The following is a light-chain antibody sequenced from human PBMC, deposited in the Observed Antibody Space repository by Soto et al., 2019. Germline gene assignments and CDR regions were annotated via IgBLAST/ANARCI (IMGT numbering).Light chain of an antibody. Sequence: QSVLAQPASVSGSPGQSITISCTGTSSDVGGYNYVSWYQHHPGKAPKLIIYDVSNRPSGVPIRFSASKPDNTASLTISGLQPEDEADYHCSSYTTSNTRQIVFGTGTKVTV. V-gene: IGLV2-14*03. CDR3: SSYTTSNTRQIV. CDR2: DVS. CDR1: SSDVGGYNY. J-gene: IGLJ1*01.